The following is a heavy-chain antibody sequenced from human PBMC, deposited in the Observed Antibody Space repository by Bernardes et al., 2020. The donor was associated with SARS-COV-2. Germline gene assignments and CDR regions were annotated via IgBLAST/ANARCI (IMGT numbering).Heavy chain of an antibody. Sequence: SETLSLTCTVSGGSISSYYWSWIRQPPGKGLEWIGYIYYSGSTNYNPSLKSRVTISVDTSKNQFSLKLSSVTAADTAVYYCARASRFLEWFDYYYMDVWGKGTTVTVSS. CDR2: IYYSGST. CDR1: GGSISSYY. V-gene: IGHV4-59*01. J-gene: IGHJ6*03. CDR3: ARASRFLEWFDYYYMDV. D-gene: IGHD3-3*01.